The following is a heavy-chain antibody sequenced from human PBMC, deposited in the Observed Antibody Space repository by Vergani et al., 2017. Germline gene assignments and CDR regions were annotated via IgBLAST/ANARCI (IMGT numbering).Heavy chain of an antibody. V-gene: IGHV3-13*01. J-gene: IGHJ4*02. CDR2: IGTAGDT. CDR3: ARRDSSSPALDY. Sequence: EVQLLESGGNLIQPGGSLRLSCGASGFTFSTYDMHWVRQATGKGLEWVSAIGTAGDTYYPGSVKGRFTISRENAKNSLYLQMNGLRAGDTAVYYCARRDSSSPALDYWGQGTLVTVSS. CDR1: GFTFSTYD. D-gene: IGHD6-6*01.